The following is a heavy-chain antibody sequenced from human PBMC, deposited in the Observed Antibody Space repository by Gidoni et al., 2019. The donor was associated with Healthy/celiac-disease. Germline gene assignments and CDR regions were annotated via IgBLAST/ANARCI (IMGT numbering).Heavy chain of an antibody. J-gene: IGHJ4*02. CDR3: ARVLSIAARPGYFDY. Sequence: EVQLVESGGGLVQPGGSLSLSCAASGFTFSSYWMSWVRQAPGKGLEWVANIKQDGSEKYYVDSVKGRFTISRDNAKNSLYLQMNSLRAEDTAVYYCARVLSIAARPGYFDYWGQGTLVTVSS. CDR2: IKQDGSEK. CDR1: GFTFSSYW. D-gene: IGHD6-6*01. V-gene: IGHV3-7*03.